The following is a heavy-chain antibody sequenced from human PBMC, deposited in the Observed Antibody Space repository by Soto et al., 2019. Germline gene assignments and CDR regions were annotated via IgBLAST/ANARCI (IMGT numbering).Heavy chain of an antibody. D-gene: IGHD3-3*01. Sequence: GGSLRLSCAASGFTFSSYAMSWVRQAPGKWLEWVSAISGSGGSAYYADSVKGRFTISRDNSKNTLYLQMNSLRAEDTAVYYCAKETRLRFLDLYNWFDPWGQGXLVTVYS. CDR1: GFTFSSYA. V-gene: IGHV3-23*01. J-gene: IGHJ5*02. CDR2: ISGSGGSA. CDR3: AKETRLRFLDLYNWFDP.